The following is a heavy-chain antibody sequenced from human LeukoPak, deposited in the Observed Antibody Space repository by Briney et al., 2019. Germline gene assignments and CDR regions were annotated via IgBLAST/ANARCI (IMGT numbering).Heavy chain of an antibody. Sequence: SETLSLTCTVSGGSISSGDYYWSWIRQPPGKGLEWIGYIYYSGSTYYNPSLKSRVTISVDTSKNQFSLKLSSVTAADTAVYYCARGGDYGVYSWFDPWGQGTLVTVSS. V-gene: IGHV4-30-4*08. CDR3: ARGGDYGVYSWFDP. CDR2: IYYSGST. CDR1: GGSISSGDYY. J-gene: IGHJ5*02. D-gene: IGHD4-17*01.